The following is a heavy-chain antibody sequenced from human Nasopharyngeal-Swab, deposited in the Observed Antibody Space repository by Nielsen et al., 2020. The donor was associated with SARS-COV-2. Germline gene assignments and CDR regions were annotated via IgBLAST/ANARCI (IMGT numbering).Heavy chain of an antibody. CDR2: IIPIFGTT. J-gene: IGHJ6*02. V-gene: IGHV1-69*01. D-gene: IGHD3-9*01. CDR3: AKGVRYFDFLPPNTYYYYGLDL. Sequence: VRQMPGKGLEWMGGIIPIFGTTDYAQKFQGTVTITADESTSTVYMELNSLRFEDTAVYYCAKGVRYFDFLPPNTYYYYGLDLWGQGTTVTVSS.